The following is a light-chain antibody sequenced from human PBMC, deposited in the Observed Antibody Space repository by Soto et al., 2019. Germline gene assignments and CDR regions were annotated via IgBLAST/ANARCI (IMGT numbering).Light chain of an antibody. CDR2: GNS. Sequence: QSLLTQPPSVSLAPGQRVTISCTGSSSNIGAGYDVHWYQQLPGTAPKLLIYGNSNRPSGVPDRFSGSKSGTSASLAITGLQAEDEADYYCQSYDSSLRAYVFGTGTKVTVL. CDR1: SSNIGAGYD. J-gene: IGLJ1*01. V-gene: IGLV1-40*01. CDR3: QSYDSSLRAYV.